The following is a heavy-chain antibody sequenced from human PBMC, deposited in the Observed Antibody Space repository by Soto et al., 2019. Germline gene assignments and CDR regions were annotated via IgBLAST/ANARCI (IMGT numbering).Heavy chain of an antibody. CDR3: ARAIVVVVAATPDYYYGMDV. D-gene: IGHD2-15*01. J-gene: IGHJ6*02. V-gene: IGHV1-69*12. CDR1: GGTFSSYA. CDR2: IIPIFGTA. Sequence: QVQLVQSGAEVKKPGSSVKVSCKASGGTFSSYAISWVRQAPGQGLEWMGGIIPIFGTANYAQKFQGRVTINADESTSTAYVELSSLRSEDTAVYYCARAIVVVVAATPDYYYGMDVWGQGTTVTVSS.